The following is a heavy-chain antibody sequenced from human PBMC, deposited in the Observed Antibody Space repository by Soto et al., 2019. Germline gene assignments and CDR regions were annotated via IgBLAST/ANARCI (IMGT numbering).Heavy chain of an antibody. CDR2: ISGSGGST. D-gene: IGHD3-22*01. V-gene: IGHV3-23*01. J-gene: IGHJ4*02. CDR1: GFTFSNYA. Sequence: PGGSLRLSCAASGFTFSNYAMNWVRQAPGKGLEWVSVISGSGGSTYYADSVKGRFTISRDNSKNTLDLQMNSLRVEDTAVYYCAKGSPVGSYYGSSGFEYWGQGTLVTVSS. CDR3: AKGSPVGSYYGSSGFEY.